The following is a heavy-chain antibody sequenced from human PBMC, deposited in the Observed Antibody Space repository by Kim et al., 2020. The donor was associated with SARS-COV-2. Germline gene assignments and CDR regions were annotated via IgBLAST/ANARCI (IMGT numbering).Heavy chain of an antibody. CDR3: AQLSLRYVDWLSHGREDY. D-gene: IGHD3-9*01. Sequence: ARFTIPRDNAKNTQYLQMNSLRAEDTAVYYCAQLSLRYVDWLSHGREDYWGQGTLVTVSS. J-gene: IGHJ4*02. V-gene: IGHV3-23*01.